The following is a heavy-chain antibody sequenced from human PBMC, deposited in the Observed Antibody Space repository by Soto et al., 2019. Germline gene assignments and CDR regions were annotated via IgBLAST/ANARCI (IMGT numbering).Heavy chain of an antibody. D-gene: IGHD3-10*01. V-gene: IGHV3-23*01. Sequence: EVQLLESGGDLVQPGGSLRLACAASGFTFSTYAMSWVRQAPWKGLAWVSTISSIGGNTYYTNSVKGRFTISRDNSKNTLYLQMNSLRAEDTAIYYCAKRPTSTGFGDPFDIWGQGTMVTVSS. J-gene: IGHJ3*02. CDR2: ISSIGGNT. CDR1: GFTFSTYA. CDR3: AKRPTSTGFGDPFDI.